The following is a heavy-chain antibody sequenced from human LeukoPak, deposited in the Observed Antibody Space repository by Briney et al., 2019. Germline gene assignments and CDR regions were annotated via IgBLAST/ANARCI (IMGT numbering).Heavy chain of an antibody. J-gene: IGHJ6*03. CDR3: AKEMEIVVVITNYMDV. Sequence: PGGSLRLSCAASGFTFSSYAMSWGRQAPGKGLEWVSAISGSGGSTYYADSVKGRFTISRDNSKNTLYLQMNSLRAEDTAVYYCAKEMEIVVVITNYMDVWGKGTTVTVSS. CDR2: ISGSGGST. D-gene: IGHD3-22*01. V-gene: IGHV3-23*01. CDR1: GFTFSSYA.